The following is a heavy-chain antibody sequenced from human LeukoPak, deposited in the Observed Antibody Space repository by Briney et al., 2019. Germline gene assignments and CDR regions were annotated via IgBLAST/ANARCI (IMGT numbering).Heavy chain of an antibody. CDR2: IKQDGSDK. CDR1: GFTLSSYW. V-gene: IGHV3-7*03. D-gene: IGHD5-18*01. CDR3: AILPHYSYGYKDY. J-gene: IGHJ4*02. Sequence: QPGGSLRLSCAASGFTLSSYWMSWVRQAPGEGLEWVAHIKQDGSDKYYVDSVKGRFTISRDNAKNTLYLQMNSLRAEDTAVYYCAILPHYSYGYKDYWGQGTLVTVSS.